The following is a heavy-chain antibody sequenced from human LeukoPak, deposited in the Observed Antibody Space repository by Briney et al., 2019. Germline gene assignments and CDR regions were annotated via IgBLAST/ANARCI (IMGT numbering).Heavy chain of an antibody. CDR2: ISVSVGGT. J-gene: IGHJ4*02. Sequence: GGSLRLSCAASGFAFSNYAMSWVRQAPGKGLEWVSSISVSVGGTYYADSVKGRFTISRDNSKNTLYLQMNSLRAEDTALYYCANSPDCSTTSCRPFDYWGQGTLVTVSS. D-gene: IGHD2-2*01. CDR3: ANSPDCSTTSCRPFDY. V-gene: IGHV3-23*01. CDR1: GFAFSNYA.